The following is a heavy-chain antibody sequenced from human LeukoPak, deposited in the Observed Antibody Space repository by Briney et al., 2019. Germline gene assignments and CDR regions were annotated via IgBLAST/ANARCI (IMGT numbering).Heavy chain of an antibody. V-gene: IGHV6-1*01. Sequence: SQTLSLTCAISGDSVSSNSAAWNWIRQSPSRGLEWLGRTYYRSKWYNDYAVSVKSRITINPDTSKNQFSLQLNSVTPADTAVYYCASGNYYDSSGQYDYWGQGTLVTVSS. CDR2: TYYRSKWYN. D-gene: IGHD3-22*01. CDR1: GDSVSSNSAA. CDR3: ASGNYYDSSGQYDY. J-gene: IGHJ4*02.